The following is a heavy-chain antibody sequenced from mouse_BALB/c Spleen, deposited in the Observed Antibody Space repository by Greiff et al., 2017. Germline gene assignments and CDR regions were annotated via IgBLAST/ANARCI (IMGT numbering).Heavy chain of an antibody. CDR3: ARHYYGYDAMDY. D-gene: IGHD1-2*01. V-gene: IGHV2-6-2*01. CDR2: IWSDGST. CDR1: GFSLTSYG. Sequence: VKLVESGPDLVAPSQSLSITCTVSGFSLTSYGVHWVRQPPGKGLEWLVVIWSDGSTTYNSALKSRLSISKDNSKSQVFLKMNSLQTDDTAMYYCARHYYGYDAMDYWGQGTSVTVSS. J-gene: IGHJ4*01.